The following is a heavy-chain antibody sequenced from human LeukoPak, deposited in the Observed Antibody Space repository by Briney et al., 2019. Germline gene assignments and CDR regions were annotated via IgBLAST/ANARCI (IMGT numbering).Heavy chain of an antibody. D-gene: IGHD3-10*01. CDR2: INPNSGDT. CDR3: ARGTSGRYYGSGSYTSYYYYYMDV. CDR1: GYTFTGYY. V-gene: IGHV1-2*02. J-gene: IGHJ6*03. Sequence: ASVKVSCKASGYTFTGYYMHWVRQAPGQGLEWMGWINPNSGDTNYAQKFQGRVTITADESTSTAYMELSSLRSEDTAVYYCARGTSGRYYGSGSYTSYYYYYMDVWGKGTTVTISS.